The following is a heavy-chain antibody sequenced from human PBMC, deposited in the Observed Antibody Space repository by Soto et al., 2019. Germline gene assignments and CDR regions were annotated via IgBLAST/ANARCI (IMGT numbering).Heavy chain of an antibody. CDR3: ARSSGGVFGIIIEGTNWFAP. CDR1: GGTFSSYA. CDR2: IIPIFGTA. Sequence: GASVKVSCKASGGTFSSYAISWVRQAPGQGLEWMGGIIPIFGTANYAQKFQGRVTMTSDTSTSTVYMELRGLTSEDTAVYYCARSSGGVFGIIIEGTNWFAPWGQGTLVTVSS. J-gene: IGHJ5*02. V-gene: IGHV1-69*05. D-gene: IGHD3-16*01.